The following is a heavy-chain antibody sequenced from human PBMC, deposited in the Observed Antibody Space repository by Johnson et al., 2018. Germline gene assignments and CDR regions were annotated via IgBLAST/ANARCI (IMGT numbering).Heavy chain of an antibody. D-gene: IGHD3-22*01. CDR3: SRRFPFDSRGYSPFWEY. Sequence: QVQLRESGPGLVKPTETLSLTCTVSGGSISSSNYYGGWIRQPPGKGLEWIGSIYYSGSTYYNPSLKSRVTIFVDTSKNQFYLKLNPLTAADPAVYYRSRRFPFDSRGYSPFWEYWGQGTLVTVSS. CDR2: IYYSGST. CDR1: GGSISSSNYY. J-gene: IGHJ4*02. V-gene: IGHV4-39*01.